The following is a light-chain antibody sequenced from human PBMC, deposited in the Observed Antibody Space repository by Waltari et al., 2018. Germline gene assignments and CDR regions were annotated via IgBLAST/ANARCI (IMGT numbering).Light chain of an antibody. J-gene: IGKJ5*01. CDR1: QSLLHSIGYNH. CDR2: VAS. Sequence: DIVMTQSPLSLPVTPGEPATISCRSSQSLLHSIGYNHLDWYVQKPGQSPQLLIYVASNRASGVPDRFSGSGSGTDFTLNISRVEADDVAIYYCMQAIQMPATFGQGTRLEIK. V-gene: IGKV2-28*01. CDR3: MQAIQMPAT.